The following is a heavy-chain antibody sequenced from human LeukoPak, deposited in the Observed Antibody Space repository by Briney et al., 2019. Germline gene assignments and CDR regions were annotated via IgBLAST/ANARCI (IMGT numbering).Heavy chain of an antibody. CDR2: ISYDGSNK. CDR1: GFTFSSYA. D-gene: IGHD5-12*01. V-gene: IGHV3-30-3*01. Sequence: TGGSLRLSCAASGFTFSSYAMHWVRQAPGKGLEWVAVISYDGSNKYCADSVKGRFTISRDNSKNTLYLQMNSLRAEDTAVYYCARDRQTRDGYTFDYWGQGTLVTVSS. CDR3: ARDRQTRDGYTFDY. J-gene: IGHJ4*02.